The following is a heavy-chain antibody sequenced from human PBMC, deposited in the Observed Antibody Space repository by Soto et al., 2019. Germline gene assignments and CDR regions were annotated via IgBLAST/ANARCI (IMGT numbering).Heavy chain of an antibody. CDR1: GSTYSSYA. CDR3: VRREGGEVGVVNCYYFYGMEV. Sequence: SGKVSCKASGSTYSSYAISWVRQAPGQGLEWMGGIIPIFGTANYAQKFQARVTITADESTSTACMELSSLRSEDTGVYHCVRREGGEVGVVNCYYFYGMEVWGQAAT. D-gene: IGHD3-3*01. V-gene: IGHV1-69*13. J-gene: IGHJ6*02. CDR2: IIPIFGTA.